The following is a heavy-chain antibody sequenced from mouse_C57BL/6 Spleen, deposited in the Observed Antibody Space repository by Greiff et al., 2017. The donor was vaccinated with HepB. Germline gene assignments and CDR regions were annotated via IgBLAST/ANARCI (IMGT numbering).Heavy chain of an antibody. V-gene: IGHV1-85*01. CDR2: IYPRDGST. Sequence: QVQLKQSGPELVKPGASVKLSCKASGYTFTSYDINWVKQRPGQGLEWIGWIYPRDGSTKYNEKFKGKATLTVDTSSSTAYMELHSLTSEDSAVYFCASWGDGTWCAYWGQGTLVTVSA. CDR1: GYTFTSYD. CDR3: ASWGDGTWCAY. J-gene: IGHJ3*01. D-gene: IGHD2-1*01.